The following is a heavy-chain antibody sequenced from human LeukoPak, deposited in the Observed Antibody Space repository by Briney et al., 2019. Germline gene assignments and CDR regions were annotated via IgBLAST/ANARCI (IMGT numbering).Heavy chain of an antibody. CDR1: GFTFSSYS. V-gene: IGHV3-21*01. CDR2: ITTRNSYT. J-gene: IGHJ4*02. D-gene: IGHD3-22*01. CDR3: TRGYYDTSGYLRVAH. Sequence: GGSLRLACAPSGFTFSSYSMKWVRHTPGKGLEWVSYITTRNSYTYYGDAVKYRFVPSRDTAKDSLFLQMRSLRPDDTAVYYCTRGYYDTSGYLRVAHWGQGTLVIVSS.